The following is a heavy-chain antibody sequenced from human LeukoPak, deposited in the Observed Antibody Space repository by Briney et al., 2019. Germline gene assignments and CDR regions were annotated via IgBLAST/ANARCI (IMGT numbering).Heavy chain of an antibody. J-gene: IGHJ4*02. CDR2: IYSGGST. D-gene: IGHD4-11*01. CDR3: ARDYSNYGFDY. Sequence: RGSLRLSCAASGFTVSSNYMSWVRQAPGKGLEWVSVIYSGGSTYYADSVKGRFTISRDNSKNTLYLQMNSLRAEDTAVYYCARDYSNYGFDYWDQGTLVTVSS. V-gene: IGHV3-66*01. CDR1: GFTVSSNY.